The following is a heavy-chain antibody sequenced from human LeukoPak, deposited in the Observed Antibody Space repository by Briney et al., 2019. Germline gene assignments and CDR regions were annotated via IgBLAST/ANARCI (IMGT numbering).Heavy chain of an antibody. CDR3: AKRGIVIRAVIIVGFHKEAYYFDY. Sequence: GGSLRLSCAASGFTVSSNYMSWVRQAPGKGLEWVAGISDSGGSTNYADSVKGRFTISRDNPKNTLYLQMNSLRAEDTAVYFCAKRGIVIRAVIIVGFHKEAYYFDYWGQGALVTVSS. CDR2: ISDSGGST. CDR1: GFTVSSNY. V-gene: IGHV3-23*01. D-gene: IGHD3-10*01. J-gene: IGHJ4*02.